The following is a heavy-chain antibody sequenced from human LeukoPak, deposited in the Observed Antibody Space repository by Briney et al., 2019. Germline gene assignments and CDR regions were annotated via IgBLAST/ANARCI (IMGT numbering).Heavy chain of an antibody. CDR2: IYYSGST. CDR1: GGSISSYY. D-gene: IGHD7-27*01. CDR3: AGGRKTGDRLFDY. V-gene: IGHV4-59*01. J-gene: IGHJ4*02. Sequence: PSETLSLTCTVSGGSISSYYWSWIRQPPGKGLEWMGYIYYSGSTNYNPSLKSRVTISVDTSKNQFSLKLSSVTVADTAVYYCAGGRKTGDRLFDYWGQGTLVTVSS.